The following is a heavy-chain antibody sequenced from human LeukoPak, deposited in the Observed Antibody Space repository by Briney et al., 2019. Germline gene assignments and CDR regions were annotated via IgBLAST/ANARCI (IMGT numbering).Heavy chain of an antibody. J-gene: IGHJ4*02. CDR3: AKDLDSSGYFDY. Sequence: GGSLRPSCAASGFTFSSYGMHWVRQAPGKGLEWVAVIWYDGSNKYYADSVKGRFTISRDNSKNTLYLQMNSLRAEDTAVYYCAKDLDSSGYFDYWGQGTLVTVSS. V-gene: IGHV3-33*06. D-gene: IGHD3-22*01. CDR2: IWYDGSNK. CDR1: GFTFSSYG.